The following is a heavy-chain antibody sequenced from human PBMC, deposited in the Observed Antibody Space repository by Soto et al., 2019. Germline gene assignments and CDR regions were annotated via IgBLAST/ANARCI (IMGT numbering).Heavy chain of an antibody. D-gene: IGHD2-21*02. V-gene: IGHV1-3*01. Sequence: ASVKLSSKASGYTFTFYAIHWVREAPGQRLEWMGWINAGNGNTKYSQKFQGRVTITRDTSASTAYMELSSLRSEDTAVYYCASSIVVVTALDSWGQGTLVTVSS. CDR1: GYTFTFYA. J-gene: IGHJ4*02. CDR3: ASSIVVVTALDS. CDR2: INAGNGNT.